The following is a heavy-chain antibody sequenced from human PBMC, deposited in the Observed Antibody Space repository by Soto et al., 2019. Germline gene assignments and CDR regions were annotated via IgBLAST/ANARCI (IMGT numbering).Heavy chain of an antibody. CDR1: GGSISSGGYS. Sequence: QLQLQESGSGLVMPSQTLSLTCAVSGGSISSGGYSWSWIRQPPGKGLEWIGYIYHSGSTYYNPSLKSRVTLSVDRSKNQFSLKLSSVTAADTAVYYCARAGGLGAVAVDYWGQGTLVTVSS. CDR2: IYHSGST. V-gene: IGHV4-30-2*01. J-gene: IGHJ4*02. D-gene: IGHD6-19*01. CDR3: ARAGGLGAVAVDY.